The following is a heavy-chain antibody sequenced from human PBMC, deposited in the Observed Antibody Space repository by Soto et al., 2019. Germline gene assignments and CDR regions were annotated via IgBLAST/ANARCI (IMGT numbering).Heavy chain of an antibody. Sequence: PSETLSLTCTVSGGSTISGYWSWIRQPPGKGLEWIGYISYSGNTNYNPSLKSRVTMSVDTPKNQFSLRLSSVTTADTAVYYCAGLRGYAGSTIDYWGQGTLVTVSS. CDR3: AGLRGYAGSTIDY. CDR1: GGSTISGY. J-gene: IGHJ4*02. D-gene: IGHD2-15*01. V-gene: IGHV4-59*01. CDR2: ISYSGNT.